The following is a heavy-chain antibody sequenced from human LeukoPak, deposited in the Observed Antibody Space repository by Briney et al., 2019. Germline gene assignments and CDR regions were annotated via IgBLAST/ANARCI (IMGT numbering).Heavy chain of an antibody. D-gene: IGHD3-22*01. V-gene: IGHV3-9*01. Sequence: GGSLRLSCAVTGFTFDDYAMHWVRQPPGKGLEWVSGINWNGGSVGYADSVKGRFTISRDNTRRTLYLQMNSLRSEDTAFYYCAKDALISLSFDFWGQGTLVIVSS. CDR1: GFTFDDYA. CDR2: INWNGGSV. J-gene: IGHJ4*02. CDR3: AKDALISLSFDF.